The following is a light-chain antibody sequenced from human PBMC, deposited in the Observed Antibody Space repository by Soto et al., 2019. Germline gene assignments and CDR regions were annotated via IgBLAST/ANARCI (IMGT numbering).Light chain of an antibody. CDR2: GAS. Sequence: EIVLTQSPGTVSLSPGERATLSCRASQGVGYLAWYQQKPGQSPRLLLYGASNRATGVPDRFSGSGSGTDFTLTISSLEPEDFAVYFCQQWHSSPSITFGQGTRLEIK. CDR3: QQWHSSPSIT. V-gene: IGKV3-20*01. CDR1: QGVGY. J-gene: IGKJ5*01.